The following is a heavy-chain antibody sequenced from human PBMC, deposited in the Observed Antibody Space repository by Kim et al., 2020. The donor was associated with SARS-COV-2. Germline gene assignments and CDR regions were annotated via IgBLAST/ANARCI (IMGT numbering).Heavy chain of an antibody. V-gene: IGHV4-39*01. CDR3: ARQGRPNYYDSSGQGVWFDP. CDR1: GGSISSSSYY. Sequence: SETLSLTCTVSGGSISSSSYYWGWIRQPPGKGLEWIGSIYYSGSTYYNPSLKSRVTISVDTSKNQFSLKLSSVTAADTAVYYCARQGRPNYYDSSGQGVWFDPCGQGTLVTVSS. J-gene: IGHJ5*02. CDR2: IYYSGST. D-gene: IGHD3-22*01.